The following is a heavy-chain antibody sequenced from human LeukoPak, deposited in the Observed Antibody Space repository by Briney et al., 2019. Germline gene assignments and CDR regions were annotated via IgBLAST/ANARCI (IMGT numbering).Heavy chain of an antibody. CDR2: IRSTTYGGTT. J-gene: IGHJ4*02. CDR3: TKDQTPFY. V-gene: IGHV3-49*04. CDR1: GFTFSSYE. Sequence: PGGSLRLSCAASGFTFSSYEMNWVRQAPGKGLEWVGFIRSTTYGGTTEYAASVKGRFTISRDDSKSIAYLQMNSLKTEDTAVYYCTKDQTPFYWGQGTLVTVSS.